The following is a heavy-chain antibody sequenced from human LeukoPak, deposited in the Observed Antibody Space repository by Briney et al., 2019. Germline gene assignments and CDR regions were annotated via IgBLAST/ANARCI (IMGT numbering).Heavy chain of an antibody. CDR2: INPNSGGT. CDR1: GYTFTGYY. Sequence: ASVKVSCKASGYTFTGYYMHWVRQAPGQGLEWMGWINPNSGGTNYAQKFQGRVTMTRDTSISTAYMELSRLRSDDTAVYYCARAGRYCSSTSCSLPDYWGQGTLVTASS. J-gene: IGHJ4*02. CDR3: ARAGRYCSSTSCSLPDY. D-gene: IGHD2-2*01. V-gene: IGHV1-2*02.